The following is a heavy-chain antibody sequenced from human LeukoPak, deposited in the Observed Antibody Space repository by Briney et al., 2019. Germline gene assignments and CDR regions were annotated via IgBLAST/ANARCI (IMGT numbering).Heavy chain of an antibody. J-gene: IGHJ6*03. V-gene: IGHV3-21*01. CDR3: ARDRGYSDNGPNCYHNYVDV. CDR1: GFTFSPCT. D-gene: IGHD5-12*01. CDR2: ISSSSTFI. Sequence: GGSLRLSCAASGFTFSPCTMNWVRQAPGKGLEWVTSISSSSTFIYYADSVRGRFTVSRDNAKNSLYLQMNRLRAEDTAVYYCARDRGYSDNGPNCYHNYVDVWGKGTMVTVSS.